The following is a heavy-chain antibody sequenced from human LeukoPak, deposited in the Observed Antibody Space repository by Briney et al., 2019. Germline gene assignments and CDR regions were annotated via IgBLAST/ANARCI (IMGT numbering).Heavy chain of an antibody. CDR3: ARQSTRGMVDTDFDY. Sequence: PGESLRISCKGSGYSFTSYWISWVRQMPGKGLECMGRIDPSDSYTNYSPSFQGHVTISADKSISTAYLQWSSLKASDTAMYYCARQSTRGMVDTDFDYWGQGTLVTVSS. CDR2: IDPSDSYT. J-gene: IGHJ4*02. D-gene: IGHD5-18*01. V-gene: IGHV5-10-1*01. CDR1: GYSFTSYW.